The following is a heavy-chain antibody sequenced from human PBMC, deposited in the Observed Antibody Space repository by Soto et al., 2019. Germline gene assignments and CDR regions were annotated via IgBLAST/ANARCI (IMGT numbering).Heavy chain of an antibody. CDR3: TTSILRFLEWLFFDY. D-gene: IGHD3-3*01. Sequence: LSCAASGFTFSNAFMSWVRQAPWKGLEWVGRIKSKTDGGTTDYAAPVKGRFTISRDDSKNTLYLQMNSLKTEDTAVYYCTTSILRFLEWLFFDYWGQGTLVTVSS. J-gene: IGHJ4*02. CDR2: IKSKTDGGTT. CDR1: GFTFSNAF. V-gene: IGHV3-15*01.